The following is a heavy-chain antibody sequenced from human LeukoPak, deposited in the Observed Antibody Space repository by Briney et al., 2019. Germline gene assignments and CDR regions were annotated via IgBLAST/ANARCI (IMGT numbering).Heavy chain of an antibody. Sequence: SVKVSCKASGGTFNSYAISWVRQAPGQGLEWMGRIIPILGIANYAQKFQGRVTITADKSTSTAYMELSSLRSEDTAVYYCARALSSGYYTTIDYWGQGTLVTVSS. J-gene: IGHJ4*01. CDR3: ARALSSGYYTTIDY. V-gene: IGHV1-69*04. CDR1: GGTFNSYA. D-gene: IGHD3-22*01. CDR2: IIPILGIA.